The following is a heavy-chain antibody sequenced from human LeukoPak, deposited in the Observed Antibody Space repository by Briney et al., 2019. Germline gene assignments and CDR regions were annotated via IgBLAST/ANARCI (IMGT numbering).Heavy chain of an antibody. CDR1: GGSFSGYY. V-gene: IGHV4-34*01. CDR3: ARVTGYMIEDYFDY. J-gene: IGHJ4*02. CDR2: INHSGST. D-gene: IGHD3-22*01. Sequence: PSETLSLTCAVYGGSFSGYYWSWIRQPPGKGLEWIGEINHSGSTNYNPSLKSRVTISVETSKNQFSLKLSSVTAADTAVYYCARVTGYMIEDYFDYWGQGTLITVSS.